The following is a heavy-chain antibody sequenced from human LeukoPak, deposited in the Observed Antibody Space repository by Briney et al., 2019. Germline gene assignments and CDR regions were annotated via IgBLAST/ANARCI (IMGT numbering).Heavy chain of an antibody. CDR1: GYTFTSYG. V-gene: IGHV1-18*01. D-gene: IGHD3-22*01. Sequence: GASVKVSCKASGYTFTSYGISWVRQAPGQGGEWMGWISAYNGNTNYAQKLQGRVTMTTDTSTSTAYMELRSLKSDDTAVYYCASLKNYYDSSGYLVTDAFDIWGQGTMVTVSS. CDR3: ASLKNYYDSSGYLVTDAFDI. J-gene: IGHJ3*02. CDR2: ISAYNGNT.